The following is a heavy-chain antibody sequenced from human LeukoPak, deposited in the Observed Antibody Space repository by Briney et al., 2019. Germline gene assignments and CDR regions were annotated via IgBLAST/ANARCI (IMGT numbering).Heavy chain of an antibody. D-gene: IGHD5-12*01. CDR1: GYSISSGYY. J-gene: IGHJ4*02. V-gene: IGHV4-38-2*02. CDR2: IYHSGST. CDR3: ARTLRGYSGYDFDY. Sequence: SETLSLTCTVSGYSISSGYYWGWIRQPPGKGLEWIGSIYHSGSTYYNPSLKSRVTISVDTSKNQFSLKLSSVTAADTAVYYCARTLRGYSGYDFDYWGQGTLVTVSS.